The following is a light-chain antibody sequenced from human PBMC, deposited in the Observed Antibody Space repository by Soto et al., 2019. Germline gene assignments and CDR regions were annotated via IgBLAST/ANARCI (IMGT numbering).Light chain of an antibody. CDR3: QQYNNWPPILT. J-gene: IGKJ4*01. CDR1: QSVSSN. Sequence: EIVMTQSPATLSVSPGERATLSCRVIQSVSSNLAWYQQKPGQAPRLLIYGASSRATGIPARFSGSGSGTEFTLTISSLQSEDFAVYYCQQYNNWPPILTFGGGTKVDI. CDR2: GAS. V-gene: IGKV3-15*01.